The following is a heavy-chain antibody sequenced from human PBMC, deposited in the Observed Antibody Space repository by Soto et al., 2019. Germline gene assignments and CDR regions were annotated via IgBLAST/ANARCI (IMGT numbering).Heavy chain of an antibody. D-gene: IGHD6-13*01. CDR1: GYTFTSYG. CDR3: ARDYEQQLVFYYYGMDV. Sequence: ASVKVSCKASGYTFTSYGISWVRQAPGQGLEWMGWISAYNGNTNYAQKLQGRVTMTTDTSTSTAYMELGSLRSDDTAVYYCARDYEQQLVFYYYGMDVWGQGTTVTVSS. J-gene: IGHJ6*02. CDR2: ISAYNGNT. V-gene: IGHV1-18*01.